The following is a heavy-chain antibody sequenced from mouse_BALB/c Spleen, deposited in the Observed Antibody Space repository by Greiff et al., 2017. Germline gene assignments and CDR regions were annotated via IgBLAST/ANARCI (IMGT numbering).Heavy chain of an antibody. CDR1: GFNIKDTY. J-gene: IGHJ3*01. CDR3: ASTTMITTPGAY. CDR2: IDPANGNT. Sequence: EVQLQQSGAELVKPGASVKLSCTASGFNIKDTYMHGVKQRPEQGLEWIGRIDPANGNTKYDPKFQGKATITADTSSNTAYRQLSSLTSEDTAVYYCASTTMITTPGAYWGQGTLVTVSA. V-gene: IGHV14-3*02. D-gene: IGHD2-4*01.